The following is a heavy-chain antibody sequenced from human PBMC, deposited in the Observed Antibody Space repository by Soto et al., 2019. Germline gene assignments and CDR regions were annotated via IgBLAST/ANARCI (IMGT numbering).Heavy chain of an antibody. J-gene: IGHJ5*02. V-gene: IGHV4-4*02. CDR2: IYHSGST. Sequence: PSETLSLTCAVSGGSISSSKWWSWVREPPGKGVEGIGEIYHSGSTNYNPSLKRRGTISVDKSKNQYSLKLSSVTDADTAVYYCARGIRPTRFDPWGQGTRGT. CDR1: GGSISSSKW. CDR3: ARGIRPTRFDP.